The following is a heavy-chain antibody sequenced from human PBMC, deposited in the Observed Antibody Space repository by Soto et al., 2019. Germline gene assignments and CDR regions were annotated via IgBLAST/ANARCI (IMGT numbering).Heavy chain of an antibody. CDR1: GFTFSSYS. V-gene: IGHV3-48*01. CDR2: ISSSSSTI. CDR3: ARGTQEDIVVVPAAIGPGGSDWFDP. D-gene: IGHD2-2*01. Sequence: GGSLRLSCAASGFTFSSYSVNWVRQAPGKGLEWVSYISSSSSTIYYADSVKGRFTISRDNAKNSLYLQMNSLRAEDTAVYYCARGTQEDIVVVPAAIGPGGSDWFDPWGQGTLVTVSS. J-gene: IGHJ5*02.